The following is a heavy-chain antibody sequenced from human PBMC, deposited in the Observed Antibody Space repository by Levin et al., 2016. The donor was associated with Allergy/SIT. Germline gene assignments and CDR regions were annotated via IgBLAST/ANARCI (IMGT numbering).Heavy chain of an antibody. CDR3: ARDRSYYDFWSGYYPGGMDV. V-gene: IGHV3-21*01. CDR2: ISSSSSYI. Sequence: WIRQPPGKGLEWVSSISSSSSYIYYADSVKGRFTISRDNAKNSLYLQMNSLRAEDTAVYYCARDRSYYDFWSGYYPGGMDVWGQGTTVTVSS. D-gene: IGHD3-3*01. J-gene: IGHJ6*02.